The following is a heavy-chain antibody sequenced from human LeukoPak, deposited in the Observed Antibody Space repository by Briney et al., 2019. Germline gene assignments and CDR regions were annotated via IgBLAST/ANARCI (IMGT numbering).Heavy chain of an antibody. J-gene: IGHJ4*02. Sequence: GGSLRLSCAASGFTVSSNYMSWVRQAPGKGLEWVSVIYSGGSTYYADSVKGRFTISRDNSKNTLYLQMNSLRAEDTAVYYCATSNGWYPNFDYWGQGTLVTVSS. V-gene: IGHV3-53*01. CDR1: GFTVSSNY. D-gene: IGHD6-19*01. CDR2: IYSGGST. CDR3: ATSNGWYPNFDY.